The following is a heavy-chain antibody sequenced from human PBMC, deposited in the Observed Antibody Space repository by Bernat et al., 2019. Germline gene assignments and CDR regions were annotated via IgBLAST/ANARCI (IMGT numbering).Heavy chain of an antibody. Sequence: EVQLVESGGGLVKPGGSLRLSCAASGFTFSSYSMNWVRQAPGKGLEWVSSISSSSSYIYYADTVKGRFTITRDNAKNSLYLQMNSLRAEDTAVYYCARDKREGAFDIWGQGTMVTVSS. CDR3: ARDKREGAFDI. CDR2: ISSSSSYI. CDR1: GFTFSSYS. V-gene: IGHV3-21*01. J-gene: IGHJ3*02. D-gene: IGHD5-24*01.